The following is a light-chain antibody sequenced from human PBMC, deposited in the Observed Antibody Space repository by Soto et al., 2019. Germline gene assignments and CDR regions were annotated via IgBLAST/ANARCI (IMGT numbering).Light chain of an antibody. J-gene: IGLJ3*02. CDR1: SSNIGNNL. Sequence: QSVLTQPPSVSAAPGQKVTISCSGSSSNIGNNLVSWFQQLPGTAPKLVIYENNKRPSGIPDRFSGSKSGTSATLGITGLQTGDEADYYCGTWDGSLSAGVFGGGTKLTVL. CDR3: GTWDGSLSAGV. V-gene: IGLV1-51*02. CDR2: ENN.